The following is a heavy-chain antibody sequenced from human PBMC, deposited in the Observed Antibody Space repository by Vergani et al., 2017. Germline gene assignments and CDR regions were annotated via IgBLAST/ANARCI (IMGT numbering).Heavy chain of an antibody. CDR3: AILYGGKPYMDV. CDR1: GGSISSYY. Sequence: QVQLQESGPGLVKPSETLSLTCTVSGGSISSYYWSWIRQPPGKGLEWIVYIYYSGSTNYNPSLKSRVTISVDTSKNQFSLKLSSVTGAGTAVYYCAILYGGKPYMDVWGQGTTVTVS. D-gene: IGHD2/OR15-2a*01. V-gene: IGHV4-59*01. CDR2: IYYSGST. J-gene: IGHJ6*02.